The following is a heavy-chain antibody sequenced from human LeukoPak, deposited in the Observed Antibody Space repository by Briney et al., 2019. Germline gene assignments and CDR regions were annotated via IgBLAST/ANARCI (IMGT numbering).Heavy chain of an antibody. CDR3: VGNLQREHAFDF. V-gene: IGHV4-34*01. J-gene: IGHJ3*01. Sequence: SSETLSLTCAVYGGSFSGYYWSWIRQPPGKGLEWIVSFYHSGSTYYNPSLKSRVTISVDTSKSQFSLNLSSVTAADTAVYYCVGNLQREHAFDFWGQGTMVTVSS. D-gene: IGHD1-1*01. CDR1: GGSFSGYY. CDR2: FYHSGST.